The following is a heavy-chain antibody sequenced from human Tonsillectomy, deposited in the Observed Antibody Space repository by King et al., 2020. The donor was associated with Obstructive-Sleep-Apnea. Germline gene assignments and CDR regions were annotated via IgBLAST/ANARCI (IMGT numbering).Heavy chain of an antibody. CDR1: GGSISSSNW. J-gene: IGHJ5*02. V-gene: IGHV4-4*02. CDR2: MYHTWIT. CDR3: ARYATIAAADT. Sequence: VQLQESGPGLVKPSGTLSLTCCVSGGSISSSNWWSCVRQPPGKGLEWIGEMYHTWITKYNPSLKSRFIISVKKSKNQFSLKQRSVAAADTAVYYCARYATIAAADTWGQGSLVTVSS. D-gene: IGHD6-13*01.